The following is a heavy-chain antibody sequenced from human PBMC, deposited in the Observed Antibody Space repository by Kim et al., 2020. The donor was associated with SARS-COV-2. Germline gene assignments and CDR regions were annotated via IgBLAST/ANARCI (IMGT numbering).Heavy chain of an antibody. CDR3: ASSSGGNFDY. CDR2: YI. D-gene: IGHD2-15*01. J-gene: IGHJ4*02. Sequence: YIYYADSVQGRFTISTDNAKNSLHLQMNSLRADDTGVFYWASSSGGNFDYWGQGALVTVSS. V-gene: IGHV3-21*01.